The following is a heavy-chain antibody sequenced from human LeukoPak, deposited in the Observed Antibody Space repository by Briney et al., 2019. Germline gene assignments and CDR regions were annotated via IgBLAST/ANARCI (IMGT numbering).Heavy chain of an antibody. J-gene: IGHJ4*02. Sequence: GGSLRLSCAASGFTFDDYAMNWVRQAPGKGLEWVSGISWNGGCIGYADSVKGRITNSRDNGKSSLYLQMRSLRAEDTAVNYCASGPGLDYWGQGTLVTVSS. CDR1: GFTFDDYA. D-gene: IGHD6-25*01. V-gene: IGHV3-9*01. CDR3: ASGPGLDY. CDR2: ISWNGGCI.